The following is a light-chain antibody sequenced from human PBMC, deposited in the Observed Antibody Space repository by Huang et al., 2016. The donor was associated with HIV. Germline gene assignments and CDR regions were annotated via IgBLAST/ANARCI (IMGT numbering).Light chain of an antibody. CDR2: STS. CDR3: QQLNSYPQT. Sequence: IQLIQSPSSLSASVGARVIITCRASQGISSYLAWYQQKPGNAPYLLIYSTSTLQSGVPSRFSGSGSGTDFTLTISSLQPEDFATYYCQQLNSYPQTFGGGTKVEIK. J-gene: IGKJ4*01. CDR1: QGISSY. V-gene: IGKV1-9*01.